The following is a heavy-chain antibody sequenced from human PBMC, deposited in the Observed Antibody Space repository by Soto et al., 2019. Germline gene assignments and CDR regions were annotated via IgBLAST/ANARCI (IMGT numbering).Heavy chain of an antibody. J-gene: IGHJ3*02. CDR1: GFTFSSYS. CDR2: ISSSSSTI. D-gene: IGHD4-17*01. Sequence: GGSLRLSCAASGFTFSSYSMNWVRQAPGKGLEWVSYISSSSSTIYYADSVKGRFTISRDNAKNSLYLQMNSLRDEDTAVYYCARPALGDLVRCAFDIWGQGTMVTVSS. V-gene: IGHV3-48*02. CDR3: ARPALGDLVRCAFDI.